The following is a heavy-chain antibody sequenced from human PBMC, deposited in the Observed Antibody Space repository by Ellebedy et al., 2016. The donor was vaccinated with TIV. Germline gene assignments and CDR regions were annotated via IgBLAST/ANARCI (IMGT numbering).Heavy chain of an antibody. D-gene: IGHD2-15*01. Sequence: GESLKISCAASGFTFSTYSLNWVRQAPGKGLEWVSSISTITNYADSVSARFTISRDNAKNSLYLQMNSLRAEDTAVYYCSRGGGCGGGTCYYPDFWGQGTLVTVSS. CDR3: SRGGGCGGGTCYYPDF. J-gene: IGHJ4*02. CDR1: GFTFSTYS. CDR2: ISTITNY. V-gene: IGHV3-21*01.